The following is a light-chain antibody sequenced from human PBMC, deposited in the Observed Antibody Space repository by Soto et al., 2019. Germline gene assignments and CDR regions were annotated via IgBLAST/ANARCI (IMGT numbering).Light chain of an antibody. CDR1: QSVSSY. J-gene: IGKJ4*01. V-gene: IGKV3-11*01. CDR2: DAS. Sequence: EIVLTQSPATLSLSPGERATLSCRASQSVSSYLAWYQQKPGQAPRLLIYDASSRATGIPARFSGSGSGTDFTLTISSLEPEDFAVYYCQQRSNWPFALTFGGGTKVDIK. CDR3: QQRSNWPFALT.